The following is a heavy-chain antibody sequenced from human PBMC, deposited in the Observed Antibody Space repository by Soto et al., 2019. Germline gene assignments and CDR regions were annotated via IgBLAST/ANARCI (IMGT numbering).Heavy chain of an antibody. D-gene: IGHD1-26*01. CDR1: GFTFGTYA. J-gene: IGHJ5*02. CDR3: AKPGVGATTLSWFDP. Sequence: PGGSLRLSCAASGFTFGTYAMSWVRQAPGKGLEWVSAISGSGVSTYYADSVKGRFTISRDNSKNTLYLQMNSLRAEDTAVYYCAKPGVGATTLSWFDPWGQGTLVTVSS. CDR2: ISGSGVST. V-gene: IGHV3-23*01.